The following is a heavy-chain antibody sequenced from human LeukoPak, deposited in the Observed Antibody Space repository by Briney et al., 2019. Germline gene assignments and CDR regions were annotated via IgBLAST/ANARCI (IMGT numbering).Heavy chain of an antibody. CDR3: ARDGGAGGYRDYYYYMDV. D-gene: IGHD6-25*01. CDR2: IYTSGST. V-gene: IGHV4-4*07. J-gene: IGHJ6*03. Sequence: KASETLSLTCTVSGGSISSYYWSWIRQPAGKGLEWIGRIYTSGSTNYNPSLKSRVTMSVDTSKNQFSLKLSSVTAADTAVYYCARDGGAGGYRDYYYYMDVWGKGTTVTISS. CDR1: GGSISSYY.